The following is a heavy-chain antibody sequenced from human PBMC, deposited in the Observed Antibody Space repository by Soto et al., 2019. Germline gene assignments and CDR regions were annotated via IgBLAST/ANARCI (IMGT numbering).Heavy chain of an antibody. CDR3: ARNGEVTEDY. J-gene: IGHJ4*02. CDR2: ISGSGGST. CDR1: GFSFSTYA. D-gene: IGHD4-4*01. V-gene: IGHV3-23*01. Sequence: HPGGSLRLSCAASGFSFSTYAMSWVRQAPGKGLEWVSAISGSGGSTYYADSVKGRFTISRDNFKNMVFLQMNSLRAEDTAVYYCARNGEVTEDYWGQGTLVTVSS.